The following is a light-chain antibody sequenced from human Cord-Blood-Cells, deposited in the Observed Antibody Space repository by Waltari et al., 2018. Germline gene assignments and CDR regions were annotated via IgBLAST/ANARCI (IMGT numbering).Light chain of an antibody. CDR1: SSDVGSYNL. V-gene: IGLV2-23*01. CDR2: EGS. Sequence: QSALTQPASVSWSPGQLLTISCTGTSSDVGSYNLVSWYQQHPGKAPKLMIYEGSKRPSGVSNRFSGSKSGNTASLTISGLQAEDEADYYCCSYAGSSTLVFGGGTKLTVL. CDR3: CSYAGSSTLV. J-gene: IGLJ3*02.